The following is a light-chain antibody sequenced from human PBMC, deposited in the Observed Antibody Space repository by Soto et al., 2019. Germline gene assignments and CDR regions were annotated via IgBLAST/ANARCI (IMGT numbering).Light chain of an antibody. CDR2: DAS. CDR1: QDISNY. V-gene: IGKV1-33*01. Sequence: DIQMTQSPSSLSASVGDRVTITCQASQDISNYLNWYQQKPGKAPKLLIYDASNLEIGVPSRFSGSGSGTDFTFTISSLQPEDFATYYCQQYYSFPPAFGQGTKVEIK. J-gene: IGKJ1*01. CDR3: QQYYSFPPA.